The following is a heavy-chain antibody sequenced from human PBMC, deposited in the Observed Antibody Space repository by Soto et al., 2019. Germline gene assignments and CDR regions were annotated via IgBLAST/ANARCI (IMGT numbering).Heavy chain of an antibody. CDR1: AFTFRSYT. J-gene: IGHJ4*02. D-gene: IGHD4-4*01. CDR3: ARDRDSSYFPPPYYFDS. CDR2: ISYDGSKT. Sequence: QVQLVESGGGVVQPGRSLRLSYAASAFTFRSYTMHWVRQAPGKGLEWVATISYDGSKTNYADSVRGRFTISRDNSKSTLFLQMDSLRPEDTAVYSCARDRDSSYFPPPYYFDSWGQGTLVTVSS. V-gene: IGHV3-30*04.